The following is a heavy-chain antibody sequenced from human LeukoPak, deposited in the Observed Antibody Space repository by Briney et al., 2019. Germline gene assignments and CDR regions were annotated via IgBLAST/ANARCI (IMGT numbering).Heavy chain of an antibody. CDR2: INHSGST. J-gene: IGHJ2*01. Sequence: KPSETLSLTCAVYGGSFSGYYWSWIRQPPGKGLEWIGEINHSGSTSYNPSLKSRVTISVDTSKNQFSLKLSSVTAADTAVYYCARGPRYGDYGRYFDLWGRGTLVIVSS. CDR3: ARGPRYGDYGRYFDL. D-gene: IGHD4-17*01. CDR1: GGSFSGYY. V-gene: IGHV4-34*01.